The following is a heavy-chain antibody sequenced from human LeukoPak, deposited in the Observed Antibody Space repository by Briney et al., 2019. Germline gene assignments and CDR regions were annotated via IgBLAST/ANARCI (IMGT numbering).Heavy chain of an antibody. CDR1: GFSVSGYW. CDR2: IKQDGSEK. V-gene: IGHV3-7*01. CDR3: AREWQGGIAAAGTRIEGDY. J-gene: IGHJ4*02. Sequence: GGSLRLSCAVSGFSVSGYWMTWVRQAPGKGLEWVANIKQDGSEKNYVDSVKGRFTISRDYAENSLFLQMNSLRVEDTAVYYCAREWQGGIAAAGTRIEGDYWGQGTLVAVSS. D-gene: IGHD6-13*01.